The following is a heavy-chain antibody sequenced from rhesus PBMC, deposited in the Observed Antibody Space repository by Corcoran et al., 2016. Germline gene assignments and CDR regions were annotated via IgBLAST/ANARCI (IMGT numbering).Heavy chain of an antibody. D-gene: IGHD5-12*01. J-gene: IGHJ4*01. Sequence: QVQLQESGPGLVKPSETLSLTCAVSGGSISSHYWSWIRQAPGKGLEWIGRIYGSGGRPHSHPSLKGRVTISTDTSKNQFSLKLSSVTAADTAVYYCARNEDTATVRGVFDYWGQGVLVTVSS. CDR3: ARNEDTATVRGVFDY. CDR1: GGSISSHY. CDR2: IYGSGGRP. V-gene: IGHV4-160*01.